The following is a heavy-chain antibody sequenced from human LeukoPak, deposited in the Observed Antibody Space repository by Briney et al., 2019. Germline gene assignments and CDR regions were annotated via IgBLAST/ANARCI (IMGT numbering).Heavy chain of an antibody. CDR1: GFTFSRCS. Sequence: GGSLRLSCAASGFTFSRCSMNWVRQAPGKGLEWVSYISGSSSTIYYADSVKGRFTISRDNAKNSLYLQMNSLRDEDTAVYYCARGAGRGGYYFDYWGQETLVSVSS. D-gene: IGHD6-13*01. CDR3: ARGAGRGGYYFDY. J-gene: IGHJ4*02. CDR2: ISGSSSTI. V-gene: IGHV3-48*02.